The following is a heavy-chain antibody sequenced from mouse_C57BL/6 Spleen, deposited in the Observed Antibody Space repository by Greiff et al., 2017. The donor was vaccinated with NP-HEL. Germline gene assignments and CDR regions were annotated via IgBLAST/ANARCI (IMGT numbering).Heavy chain of an antibody. Sequence: VQLQQPGAELVKPGASVKLSCKASGYTFTSYWMHWVKQRPGQGLEWIGMIHPNSGSTNYNEKFKSKATLTVDKSSSTAYMQLSSLTSEDSAVYYCARKVTTYYYAMDYWGQGTSVTVSS. CDR1: GYTFTSYW. J-gene: IGHJ4*01. CDR2: IHPNSGST. V-gene: IGHV1-64*01. CDR3: ARKVTTYYYAMDY. D-gene: IGHD2-3*01.